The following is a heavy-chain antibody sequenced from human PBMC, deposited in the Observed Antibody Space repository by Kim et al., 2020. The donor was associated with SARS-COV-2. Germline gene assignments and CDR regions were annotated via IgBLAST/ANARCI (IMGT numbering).Heavy chain of an antibody. CDR2: INHSGST. J-gene: IGHJ6*01. V-gene: IGHV4-34*01. D-gene: IGHD3-9*01. CDR3: ARGRGVLRYFDWFFDYGM. CDR1: GGSFSGYY. Sequence: SETLSLTCAVYGGSFSGYYWSWIRQPPGKGLEWIGEINHSGSTNYNPSLKSRVTISVDTSKNQFSLKLSSVTAADTAVYYCARGRGVLRYFDWFFDYGM.